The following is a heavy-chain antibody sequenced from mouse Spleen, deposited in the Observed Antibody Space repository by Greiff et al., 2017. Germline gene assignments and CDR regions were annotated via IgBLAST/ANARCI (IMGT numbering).Heavy chain of an antibody. J-gene: IGHJ3*01. CDR3: AREVYGYDDWFAY. CDR2: IHPNSGST. D-gene: IGHD2-2*01. CDR1: GYTFTSYW. Sequence: QVQLQQPGAELVKPGASVKLSCKASGYTFTSYWMHWVKQRPGQGLEWIGMIHPNSGSTNYNEKFKSKATLTVDKSSSTAYMQLSSLTSEESAVYYCAREVYGYDDWFAYWGQGTLVTVSA. V-gene: IGHV1-64*01.